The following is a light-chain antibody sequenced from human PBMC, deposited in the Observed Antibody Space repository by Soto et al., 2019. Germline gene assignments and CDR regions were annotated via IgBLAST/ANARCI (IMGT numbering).Light chain of an antibody. CDR1: QSVSSS. CDR2: DAS. Sequence: EIVLTQSPGTLSLSPVERATLSCRASQSVSSSLAWYQQKPGLAPTLLISDASSRASGVPDRFTGGGSGTDFTLTIRRLEPEDFALYYCQQYAGSPITFGQGTRLEIK. CDR3: QQYAGSPIT. V-gene: IGKV3-20*01. J-gene: IGKJ5*01.